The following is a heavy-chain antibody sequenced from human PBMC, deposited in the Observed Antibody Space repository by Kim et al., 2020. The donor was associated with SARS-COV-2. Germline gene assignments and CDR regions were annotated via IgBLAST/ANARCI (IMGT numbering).Heavy chain of an antibody. D-gene: IGHD1-1*01. V-gene: IGHV3-23*01. CDR3: ARQRGYDFDM. Sequence: YYADSVMGRFTISRDNSKNALYVQMNSLRAEDTALYYCARQRGYDFDMWGQGTMVTVSS. J-gene: IGHJ3*02.